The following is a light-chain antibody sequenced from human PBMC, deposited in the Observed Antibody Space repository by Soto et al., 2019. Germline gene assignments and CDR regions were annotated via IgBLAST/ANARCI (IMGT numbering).Light chain of an antibody. CDR3: SSYTSANTEI. J-gene: IGLJ1*01. V-gene: IGLV2-14*01. Sequence: QSVLTQPASVSGSPGQSIAISCTGTSSDVGGYNYVSWYQQYPGKAPKLLIFDVTNRPSGVSTRFSVSKSGNTASLTISGLQADDEADYYCSSYTSANTEIFGTGTKVTV. CDR1: SSDVGGYNY. CDR2: DVT.